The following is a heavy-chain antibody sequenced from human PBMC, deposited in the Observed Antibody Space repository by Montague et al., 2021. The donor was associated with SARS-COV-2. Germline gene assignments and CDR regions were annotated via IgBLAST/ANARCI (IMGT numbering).Heavy chain of an antibody. CDR2: IYYRGGT. CDR3: AREDRWNWFDP. J-gene: IGHJ5*02. V-gene: IGHV4-59*01. D-gene: IGHD5-24*01. CDR1: GGCSNSAS. Sequence: SETLSLTCTVAGGCSNSASWGWIGRPQGWRFDTIVYIYYRGGTNYNPSLETRVTISVDPSKNQFSLKMRSVTAADTAVYYCAREDRWNWFDPWGQGTLVIVSS.